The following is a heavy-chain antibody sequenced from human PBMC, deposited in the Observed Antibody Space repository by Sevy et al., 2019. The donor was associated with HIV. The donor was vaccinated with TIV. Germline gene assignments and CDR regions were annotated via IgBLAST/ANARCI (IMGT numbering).Heavy chain of an antibody. D-gene: IGHD6-19*01. CDR3: ARVFFSGWSLASGYYGMDV. CDR2: IYYSGST. J-gene: IGHJ6*02. V-gene: IGHV4-59*13. Sequence: SETLSLTCTVSGGSISSYYWSWIRQPPGKGLEWIGYIYYSGSTNYNPSLKSRVTISVDTSKNQFSLKLSSVTAADTAGYYCARVFFSGWSLASGYYGMDVWGQGTTVTVSS. CDR1: GGSISSYY.